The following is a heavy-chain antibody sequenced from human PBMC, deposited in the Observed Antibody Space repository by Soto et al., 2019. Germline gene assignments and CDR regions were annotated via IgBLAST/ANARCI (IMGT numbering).Heavy chain of an antibody. V-gene: IGHV1-18*01. D-gene: IGHD2-2*01. J-gene: IGHJ5*02. CDR2: INVYNGNK. Sequence: QVQLVQSGAEVKKPGASVKVSCKTSGYTFTSYSISWVRQAPGQGLEWMGWINVYNGNKKYAQNLQGRVTMTPDTSTSTADMELGSLRSDDTAGYYCARDLAVGWIDPWGQGTLVTV. CDR3: ARDLAVGWIDP. CDR1: GYTFTSYS.